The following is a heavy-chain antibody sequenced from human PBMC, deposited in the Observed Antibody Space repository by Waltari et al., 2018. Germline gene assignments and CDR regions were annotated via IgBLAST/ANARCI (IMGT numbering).Heavy chain of an antibody. J-gene: IGHJ3*01. D-gene: IGHD1-1*01. CDR1: GYTFTSHY. V-gene: IGHV1-46*01. CDR3: ARLISRANWPEYFQH. Sequence: QVQLVQSGAEVKKPGASVKVSCTASGYTFTSHYVHWVRQAPGQGLEWVGIINPSSGRTSYAQKFQGRVTITRDTSATTAYMELSSLRSEDTAVYYCARLISRANWPEYFQHWGQGTMVTVSS. CDR2: INPSSGRT.